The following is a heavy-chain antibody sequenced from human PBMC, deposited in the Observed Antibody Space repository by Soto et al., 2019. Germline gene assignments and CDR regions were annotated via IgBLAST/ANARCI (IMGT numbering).Heavy chain of an antibody. V-gene: IGHV4-34*01. CDR1: GGSFSTYY. D-gene: IGHD1-26*01. CDR2: INHSGSN. J-gene: IGHJ6*02. CDR3: ASDLVGASDSYGLDV. Sequence: SETLSLTCVVSGGSFSTYYYNWIRQSPGKGLEWIGEINHSGSNNYSPSLKSRVTMSLDTSKNQFSLKLSSVTAADTAVYYCASDLVGASDSYGLDVWGQGTPVTVSS.